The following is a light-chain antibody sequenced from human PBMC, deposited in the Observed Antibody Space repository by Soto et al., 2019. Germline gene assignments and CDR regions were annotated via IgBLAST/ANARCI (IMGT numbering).Light chain of an antibody. CDR2: DVS. V-gene: IGLV2-14*03. J-gene: IGLJ1*01. Sequence: QSVLTQPASVSGSPGQSITISCTGTSSDVGGYNSVSWYQQHPGKAPKLMIYDVSNRPAGVSGRFSAFKSGNTASLTISGLQAEDEADYYCSSYTSSSLYVFGTGTQLTVL. CDR1: SSDVGGYNS. CDR3: SSYTSSSLYV.